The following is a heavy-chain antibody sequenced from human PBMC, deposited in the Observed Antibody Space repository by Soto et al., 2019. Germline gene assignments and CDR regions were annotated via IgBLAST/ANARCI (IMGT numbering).Heavy chain of an antibody. CDR2: LFSGGST. CDR1: GVSVSSNY. J-gene: IGHJ6*02. D-gene: IGHD1-26*01. CDR3: TRDQSIVGATGGAYFYYGMDV. V-gene: IGHV3-53*01. Sequence: AGGSLRLSCEVSGVSVSSNYISWVRQAPGKGLEWVSVLFSGGSTYYADSVQGRFTISRDTSKSTVYLQMHSLTAEDTAVYYCTRDQSIVGATGGAYFYYGMDVWGQGTTVT.